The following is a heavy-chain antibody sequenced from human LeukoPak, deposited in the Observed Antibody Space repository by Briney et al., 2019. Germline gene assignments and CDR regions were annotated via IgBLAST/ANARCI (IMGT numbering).Heavy chain of an antibody. D-gene: IGHD6-19*01. CDR1: GYSFTSYW. V-gene: IGHV5-51*01. J-gene: IGHJ5*02. Sequence: GESLKISCKGSGYSFTSYWIGWVRQMPGNRLEWMGIIYPGDSDTRYSPSFQGQVTISADKSISTAYLQWSSLKASDTAMYYCARYHSSGWNWFDPWGQGTLVTVSS. CDR2: IYPGDSDT. CDR3: ARYHSSGWNWFDP.